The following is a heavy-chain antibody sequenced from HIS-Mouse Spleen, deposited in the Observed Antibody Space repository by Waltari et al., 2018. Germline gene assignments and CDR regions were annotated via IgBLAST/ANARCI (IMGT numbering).Heavy chain of an antibody. CDR2: SYYSGST. J-gene: IGHJ2*01. CDR1: GCSTSSSSYY. Sequence: QLQLQESGTGLVKPSETLSLTCTVSGCSTSSSSYYWAWIRRPPGKGLEWIGSSYYSGSTYYNPSLKSRVTISVDTSNNQFSLKLSSVTAADTAVYYCAREIPYSSSWYDWYFDLWGRGTLVTVSS. D-gene: IGHD6-13*01. CDR3: AREIPYSSSWYDWYFDL. V-gene: IGHV4-39*07.